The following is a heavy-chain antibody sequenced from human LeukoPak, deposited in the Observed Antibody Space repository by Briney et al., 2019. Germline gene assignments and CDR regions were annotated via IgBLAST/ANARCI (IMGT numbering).Heavy chain of an antibody. D-gene: IGHD6-6*01. CDR1: GGSFSGYY. CDR3: ARRPGPKYSSSWYYYGMDV. J-gene: IGHJ6*02. Sequence: SETLSLTCAVYGGSFSGYYWSWIRQPPGKGLEWIGEINHSGSTNYNPSLKSRVTISVDTSKNQFSLKLSSVAAADTAVYHCARRPGPKYSSSWYYYGMDVWGQGTTVTVSS. CDR2: INHSGST. V-gene: IGHV4-34*01.